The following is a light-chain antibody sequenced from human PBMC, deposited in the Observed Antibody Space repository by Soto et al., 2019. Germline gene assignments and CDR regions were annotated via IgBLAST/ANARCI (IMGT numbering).Light chain of an antibody. CDR2: GAS. V-gene: IGKV3-20*01. Sequence: EIVLTQSPGTLSLSPGERATLSCRASQSVSSSYLAWYQQKPGQAPRLLIYGASSRATGIPDRFSGSGSGTDFTLTFSRLEPEDFAVYYCQQYASSPPTFCQGTKVEIK. CDR1: QSVSSSY. CDR3: QQYASSPPT. J-gene: IGKJ2*01.